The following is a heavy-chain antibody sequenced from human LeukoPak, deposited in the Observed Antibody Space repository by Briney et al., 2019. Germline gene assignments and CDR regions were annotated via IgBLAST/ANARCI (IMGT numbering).Heavy chain of an antibody. Sequence: SETLSLTCTVSGGSISSSSYYWGWIRQPPGKGLEWIGYIYYSGSTNYNPSLKSRVTISVDTSKNQFSLKLSSVTAADTAVYYCARGQISGQWLVSFDYWSQGTLVTVSS. D-gene: IGHD6-19*01. J-gene: IGHJ4*02. V-gene: IGHV4-61*05. CDR2: IYYSGST. CDR1: GGSISSSSYY. CDR3: ARGQISGQWLVSFDY.